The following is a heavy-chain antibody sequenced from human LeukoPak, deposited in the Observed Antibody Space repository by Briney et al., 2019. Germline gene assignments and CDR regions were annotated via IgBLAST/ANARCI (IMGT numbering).Heavy chain of an antibody. CDR2: IYSGGST. CDR3: ARDGPDNYGSMDV. J-gene: IGHJ6*02. D-gene: IGHD4-17*01. Sequence: PGGSLRLSCAASGFTVSSNYMSWVRQAPGEGLEWVSVIYSGGSTYYADSVKGRFTISRDNSKNTLYLQMNSLRAEDTAVYYCARDGPDNYGSMDVWGQGTTVTVSS. V-gene: IGHV3-53*01. CDR1: GFTVSSNY.